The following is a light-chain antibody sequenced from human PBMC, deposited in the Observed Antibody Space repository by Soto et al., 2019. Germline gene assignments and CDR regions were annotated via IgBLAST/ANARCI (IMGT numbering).Light chain of an antibody. V-gene: IGKV1-39*01. CDR2: AAS. Sequence: DIQMTQSPSSLSASVGDRVTITCRASQSITYYLNWYQHKPGKAPKLLIYAASSLQSGVPSRFSGSGSGTDFTLTISSLLPEDFATYYCQQTYSTPYTFGQGTKLDIK. CDR3: QQTYSTPYT. CDR1: QSITYY. J-gene: IGKJ2*01.